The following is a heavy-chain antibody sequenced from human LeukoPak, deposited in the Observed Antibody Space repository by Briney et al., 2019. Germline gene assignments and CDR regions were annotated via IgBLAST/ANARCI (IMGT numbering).Heavy chain of an antibody. J-gene: IGHJ5*01. D-gene: IGHD3-22*01. CDR3: ARDFWNFDDSRGYYRDFDS. Sequence: GASVKVSCKATSYISWVRQAPGQGLEGMGWVGSYAGDTYYAQKFQGRVNVTTDTSSSTAYMELRSLRSDDTAVYYCARDFWNFDDSRGYYRDFDSWGQGTLVTVSS. V-gene: IGHV1-18*01. CDR1: TSY. CDR2: VGSYAGDT.